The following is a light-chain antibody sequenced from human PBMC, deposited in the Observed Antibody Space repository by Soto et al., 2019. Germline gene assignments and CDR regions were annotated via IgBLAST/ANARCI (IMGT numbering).Light chain of an antibody. CDR1: QSISSSY. Sequence: EIVLTQSPGTLSLSPEERATLSCRASQSISSSYLAWYQQKPGQAPRLLVYGASSRATGIPDRFSGSGSGTDFTLTISRLEPEDFAVYYCQQYGSSRLTFGPGTKVDIK. J-gene: IGKJ3*01. V-gene: IGKV3-20*01. CDR2: GAS. CDR3: QQYGSSRLT.